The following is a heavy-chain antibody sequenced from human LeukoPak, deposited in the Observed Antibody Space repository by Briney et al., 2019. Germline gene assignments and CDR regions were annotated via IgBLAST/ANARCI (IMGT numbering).Heavy chain of an antibody. CDR3: ARVYVYYGMDV. CDR1: GFTFSSYW. J-gene: IGHJ6*02. Sequence: GGSLRLSCAASGFTFSSYWMHWVRQAPGKGLVWVSRINSDGSSTSYADSVKGRFTISRDNAKNTLYLQMNSLRAEDTAVCYCARVYVYYGMDVWGQGTTVTVPS. V-gene: IGHV3-74*01. CDR2: INSDGSST. D-gene: IGHD2-8*01.